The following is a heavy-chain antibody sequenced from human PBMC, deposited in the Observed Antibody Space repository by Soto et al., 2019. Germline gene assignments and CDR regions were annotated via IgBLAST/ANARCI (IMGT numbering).Heavy chain of an antibody. CDR3: AYRFLSGVGDY. CDR2: IYWDDDK. CDR1: GFSFSTNGVG. Sequence: QITLKESGPTLVKPTQTLTLTCTFSGFSFSTNGVGVAWIRQPPGAALECLALIYWDDDKKYNPSLRSRLSILRDPSKHLVLFTMSNVDPVDTASYYCAYRFLSGVGDYWGPGDLVTVSS. J-gene: IGHJ4*02. V-gene: IGHV2-5*02. D-gene: IGHD3-3*01.